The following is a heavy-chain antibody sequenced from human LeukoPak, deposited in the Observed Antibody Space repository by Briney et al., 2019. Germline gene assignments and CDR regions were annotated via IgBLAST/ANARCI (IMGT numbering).Heavy chain of an antibody. CDR1: GFTFSSYS. Sequence: AGGSLRLSCAASGFTFSSYSMNWVRRAPGKGLEWVSSISTSASYKYYADSVKGRFTISRDNAKNSLYLQMNSLRAEDTAVYHCARFGYVAAVDVWGQGTPVTVSS. J-gene: IGHJ4*02. D-gene: IGHD2-15*01. V-gene: IGHV3-21*01. CDR2: ISTSASYK. CDR3: ARFGYVAAVDV.